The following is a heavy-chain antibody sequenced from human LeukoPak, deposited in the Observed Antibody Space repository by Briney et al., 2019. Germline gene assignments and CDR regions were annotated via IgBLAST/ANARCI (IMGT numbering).Heavy chain of an antibody. V-gene: IGHV3-11*01. Sequence: PGGSLRLSCAASGFTFSDYYMSWIHQAPGKGLEWVSYISSSGSTIYYADSVKGRFTISRDNAKNSLYLQMNSLRAEDTAVYYCARYGWLDPMRHTGPTHFDYWGQGTLVTVSS. CDR2: ISSSGSTI. D-gene: IGHD6-19*01. CDR1: GFTFSDYY. CDR3: ARYGWLDPMRHTGPTHFDY. J-gene: IGHJ4*02.